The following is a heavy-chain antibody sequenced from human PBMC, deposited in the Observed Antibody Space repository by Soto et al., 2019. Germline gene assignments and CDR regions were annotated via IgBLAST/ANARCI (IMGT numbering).Heavy chain of an antibody. V-gene: IGHV4-31*03. CDR1: GGSISSGGYY. Sequence: PSETLSLTCTDSGGSISSGGYYWSWIRQHPGKGLEWIGYIYYSGSTYYNLSLKSRVTISVDTSKNQFSLKLSSVTAADTAVYYCARYCSGGSCYPDEFYYYYGMDVWGQGTTVTVSS. J-gene: IGHJ6*02. D-gene: IGHD2-15*01. CDR3: ARYCSGGSCYPDEFYYYYGMDV. CDR2: IYYSGST.